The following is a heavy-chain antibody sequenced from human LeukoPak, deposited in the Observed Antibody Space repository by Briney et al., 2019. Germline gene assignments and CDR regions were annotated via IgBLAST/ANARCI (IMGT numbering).Heavy chain of an antibody. J-gene: IGHJ4*02. CDR3: ARDQVYSGYDFFDY. D-gene: IGHD5-12*01. V-gene: IGHV3-21*01. Sequence: GGSLRFSCAASGFTFSSYSMNWVRQAPGKGLEWVSSISSSSSYIYYADSVKGRFTISRDNAKNSLYLQMNSLRAEDTAVYYCARDQVYSGYDFFDYWGQGTLVTVSS. CDR2: ISSSSSYI. CDR1: GFTFSSYS.